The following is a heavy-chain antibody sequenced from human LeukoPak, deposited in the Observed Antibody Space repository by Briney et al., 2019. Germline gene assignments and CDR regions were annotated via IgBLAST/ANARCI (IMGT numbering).Heavy chain of an antibody. J-gene: IGHJ4*02. CDR3: AKGQVLPATPIDS. CDR2: ISWDGGSA. CDR1: GFTFDDYA. V-gene: IGHV3-43D*03. Sequence: QTGGSLRLSCAVSGFTFDDYAMHGVRQAPGKGLEWVSLISWDGGSAYYADSVKGRFTIYRDNSKNSLSLQMNSLRPEDTALYYCAKGQVLPATPIDSWGQGTLVTVSS. D-gene: IGHD2-15*01.